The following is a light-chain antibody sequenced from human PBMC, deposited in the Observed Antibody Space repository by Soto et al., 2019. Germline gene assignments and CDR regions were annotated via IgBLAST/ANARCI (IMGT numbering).Light chain of an antibody. Sequence: DIVLTQSPGTLSLSPGERATLSCRSSQSVSSNYLAWYQQKPDQAPRLVIYDVSARSTGIPDRFSGSGSGTDVTLTISRLEHEDSAVYYCQQYGISPTFGQGTKVEIK. V-gene: IGKV3-20*01. CDR3: QQYGISPT. CDR2: DVS. J-gene: IGKJ1*01. CDR1: QSVSSNY.